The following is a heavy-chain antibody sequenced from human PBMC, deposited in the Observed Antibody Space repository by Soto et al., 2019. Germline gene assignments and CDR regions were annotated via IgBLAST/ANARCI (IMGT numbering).Heavy chain of an antibody. V-gene: IGHV1-2*02. CDR3: ARMATSGTLNWFDP. Sequence: ASVKVSCKASGDTFTANYIHWVRQAPGQGFEWMGWINPKSGGTKYPQKFQGRVTMTRDTSTSTAYMELSSLTSDDTAIYYCARMATSGTLNWFDPWGQGTLVTVSS. J-gene: IGHJ5*02. CDR2: INPKSGGT. CDR1: GDTFTANY.